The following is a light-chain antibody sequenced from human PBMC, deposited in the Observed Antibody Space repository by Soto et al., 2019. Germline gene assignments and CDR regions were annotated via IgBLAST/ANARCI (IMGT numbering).Light chain of an antibody. CDR2: GAS. V-gene: IGKV3-20*01. CDR1: QSVSSN. J-gene: IGKJ5*01. CDR3: QQYGSSPLIS. Sequence: IVLTQSPATLSVSPGERATLSCRASQSVSSNLAWHQQRPGQAPRLLIFGASKRATGIPDRFSGSGSGRDFTLTISGLEPEDFAVYYCQQYGSSPLISFGQGTRLEIK.